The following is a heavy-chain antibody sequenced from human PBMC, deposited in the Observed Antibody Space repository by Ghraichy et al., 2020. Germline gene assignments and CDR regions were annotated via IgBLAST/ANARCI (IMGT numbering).Heavy chain of an antibody. CDR1: GGSISSSSYY. D-gene: IGHD1-26*01. CDR3: ARRVGAKAAFDY. CDR2: IYYSGIT. J-gene: IGHJ4*02. Sequence: ETLSLTCTVSGGSISSSSYYWDWIRQPPGKGLEWIGSIYYSGITYYNPSLKSRVTISVDTSKNQFSLKLNSVTAADTAVYYCARRVGAKAAFDYWGQGTLVTVSS. V-gene: IGHV4-39*01.